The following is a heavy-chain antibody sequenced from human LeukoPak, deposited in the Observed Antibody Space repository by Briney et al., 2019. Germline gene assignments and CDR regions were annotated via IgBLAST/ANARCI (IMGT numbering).Heavy chain of an antibody. Sequence: GGSLRLSCAASGFTFSSYGMHWVRQAPGMGLEWMAVISYDGSNKYYADSVKGRFTISRDNSKNTLYLQMNSLRAEDTAVYYCARTTFFYFDYWGQGTLVTVSS. CDR2: ISYDGSNK. V-gene: IGHV3-30*03. D-gene: IGHD1-1*01. J-gene: IGHJ4*02. CDR1: GFTFSSYG. CDR3: ARTTFFYFDY.